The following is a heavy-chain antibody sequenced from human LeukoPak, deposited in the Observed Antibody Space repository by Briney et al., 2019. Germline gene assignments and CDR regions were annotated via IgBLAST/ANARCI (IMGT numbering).Heavy chain of an antibody. Sequence: SETLSLTCTVSGGSISSYYWSWIRQPPGKGLEWIGYIYYSGSTNYNPSLKSRVTISVDTSKNQFSLKLSSVTAADTAVYYCAGGEIVGATPGYYGMDVWGQGTTVTVSS. V-gene: IGHV4-59*12. D-gene: IGHD1-26*01. J-gene: IGHJ6*02. CDR1: GGSISSYY. CDR2: IYYSGST. CDR3: AGGEIVGATPGYYGMDV.